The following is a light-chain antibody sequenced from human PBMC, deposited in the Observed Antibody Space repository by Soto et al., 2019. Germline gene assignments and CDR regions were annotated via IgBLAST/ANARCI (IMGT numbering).Light chain of an antibody. CDR2: HAS. J-gene: IGKJ1*01. V-gene: IGKV1-5*01. CDR3: QQYMSYS. CDR1: QTISSW. Sequence: DIQMTQSPSTLSGSVGDRVTITCRASQTISSWLAWYQQKPGTAPKVLIYHASNLQSGVPSRFSGSGSGTEFTLTISSLQPDDFATYYCQQYMSYSFGQGTKVDIK.